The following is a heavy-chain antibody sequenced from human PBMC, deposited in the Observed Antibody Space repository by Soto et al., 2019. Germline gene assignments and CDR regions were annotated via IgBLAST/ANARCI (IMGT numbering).Heavy chain of an antibody. J-gene: IGHJ6*03. CDR1: GGTFSSYT. Sequence: GASVKVSCKASGGTFSSYTISWGRQAPGQGLEWMGRSIPILGIANYAQKFQGRGPITADQSTSTAYMERSRLGAEAPAVYSCGRDWKYGHQKTHYSYYRDVWGKGTTVTVPS. CDR3: GRDWKYGHQKTHYSYYRDV. V-gene: IGHV1-69*04. D-gene: IGHD1-7*01. CDR2: SIPILGIA.